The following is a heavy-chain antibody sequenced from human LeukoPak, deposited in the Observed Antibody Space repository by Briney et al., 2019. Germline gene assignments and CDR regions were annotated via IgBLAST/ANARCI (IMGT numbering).Heavy chain of an antibody. CDR3: ARGQARLAWFDP. D-gene: IGHD6-19*01. CDR1: GGSFSGYY. CDR2: INHSGST. J-gene: IGHJ5*02. Sequence: SETLSLTCAVYGGSFSGYYWSWIRQPPGKGLEWIGEINHSGSTNYNPSLKSRVTISVDTSKNQFSLKLRSVTAADTAVYYCARGQARLAWFDPWGQGTLVTVSS. V-gene: IGHV4-34*01.